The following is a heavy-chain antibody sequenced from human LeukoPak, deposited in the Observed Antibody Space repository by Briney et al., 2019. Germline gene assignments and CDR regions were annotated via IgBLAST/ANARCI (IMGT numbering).Heavy chain of an antibody. V-gene: IGHV1-69*13. Sequence: SVKVSCKASGGTFSSYAVSWVRQAPGQGLEWMGGIIPIFGTANYAQKFQGRVTITADESTSTAYMELSSLRSEDTAVYYCAIGYSYGYGVFDYWGQGTLVTVSS. J-gene: IGHJ4*02. CDR2: IIPIFGTA. CDR3: AIGYSYGYGVFDY. CDR1: GGTFSSYA. D-gene: IGHD5-18*01.